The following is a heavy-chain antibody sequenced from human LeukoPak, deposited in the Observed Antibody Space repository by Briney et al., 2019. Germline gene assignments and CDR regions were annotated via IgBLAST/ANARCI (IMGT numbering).Heavy chain of an antibody. Sequence: GGSLRLSCAASGFTFSSYAMHWVRQAPGKGLEWVAVISYDGSNKYYADSVKGRFTISRDNSKNTLYLQMNSLRAEDTAVYYCARDQEGRDGYNFWALGYWGQGTLVTVSS. CDR2: ISYDGSNK. CDR1: GFTFSSYA. V-gene: IGHV3-30-3*01. D-gene: IGHD5-24*01. J-gene: IGHJ4*02. CDR3: ARDQEGRDGYNFWALGY.